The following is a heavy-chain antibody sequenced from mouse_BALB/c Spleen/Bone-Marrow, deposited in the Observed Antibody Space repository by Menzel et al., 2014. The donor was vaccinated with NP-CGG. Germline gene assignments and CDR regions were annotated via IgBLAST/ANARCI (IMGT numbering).Heavy chain of an antibody. CDR1: GFTFSSYA. J-gene: IGHJ3*01. Sequence: EVKLVESGGGLVKPGGSLKLSCAASGFTFSSYAMSWVRQSPDKRLEWVAEISSGGSYTYYPDAVTGRFTISRDNAKNTLCLEMSSLRSEDTAMYYCASGDVYFAYWGQGTLVTISA. CDR2: ISSGGSYT. CDR3: ASGDVYFAY. V-gene: IGHV5-9-4*01.